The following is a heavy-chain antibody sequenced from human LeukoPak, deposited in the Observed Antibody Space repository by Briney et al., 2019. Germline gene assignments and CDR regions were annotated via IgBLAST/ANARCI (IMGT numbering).Heavy chain of an antibody. CDR1: NYSISSGYY. J-gene: IGHJ6*02. CDR3: ARDDIGIAVAGTPMDYYYGMDV. Sequence: SETLSLTCTVSNYSISSGYYWGWIRQPPGKGLEWIGSIYHSGSTYYNPSLKSRVTISVDTSKNQFSLKLSSVTAADTAVYYCARDDIGIAVAGTPMDYYYGMDVWGQGTTVTVSS. V-gene: IGHV4-38-2*02. D-gene: IGHD6-19*01. CDR2: IYHSGST.